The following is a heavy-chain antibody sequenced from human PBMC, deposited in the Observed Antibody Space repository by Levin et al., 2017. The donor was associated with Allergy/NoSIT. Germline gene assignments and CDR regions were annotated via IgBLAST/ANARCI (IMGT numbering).Heavy chain of an antibody. J-gene: IGHJ6*02. CDR1: GFNFDQSA. D-gene: IGHD2-15*01. V-gene: IGHV3-9*01. CDR3: VKGLSGDYYYYGMDV. CDR2: IGWNGGTK. Sequence: LSLTCAASGFNFDQSALHWVRQIPGKGLEWISGIGWNGGTKGYAESVKGRFIISRDNRKNSLSLEMNSLTSDDTALYFCVKGLSGDYYYYGMDVWGQGTTVTVS.